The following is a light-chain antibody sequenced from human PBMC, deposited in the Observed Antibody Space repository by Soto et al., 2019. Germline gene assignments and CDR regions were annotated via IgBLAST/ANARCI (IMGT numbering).Light chain of an antibody. Sequence: EIVLTQSPGPLSLSPGERATLSCRASQSINNNHLAWYQQKPGLAPRLLIYSASSRATGIPDRFSGSGSGTDFTLTISRLEPGDFAVYYCHQYGNSPGTFGQGTKVDIK. V-gene: IGKV3-20*01. CDR1: QSINNNH. CDR2: SAS. J-gene: IGKJ1*01. CDR3: HQYGNSPGT.